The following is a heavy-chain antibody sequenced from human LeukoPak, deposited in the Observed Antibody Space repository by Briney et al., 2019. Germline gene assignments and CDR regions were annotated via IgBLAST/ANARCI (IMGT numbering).Heavy chain of an antibody. CDR1: GGSISSGGYY. D-gene: IGHD4-17*01. V-gene: IGHV4-31*03. CDR3: ARAWSDYGDYVPDY. J-gene: IGHJ4*02. Sequence: PSQTLSLTCTVSGGSISSGGYYWSWIRQHPGKGLEWIGYIYYSGSTYYNPSLKSRVTISVDTSKNQFSLKLSSVTAADTAVYYCARAWSDYGDYVPDYWGQGTLVTVSS. CDR2: IYYSGST.